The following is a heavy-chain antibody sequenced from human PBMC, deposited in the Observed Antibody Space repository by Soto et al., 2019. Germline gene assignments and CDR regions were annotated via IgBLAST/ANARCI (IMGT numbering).Heavy chain of an antibody. V-gene: IGHV1-18*01. D-gene: IGHD6-19*01. CDR2: ISAYNGNT. CDR3: ARVGAHGSSTGWYGYFQH. Sequence: GASVKVSCKASGYTFTSYGISWVRQAPGQGLEWMGWISAYNGNTNDAQNLQGRVTMTTDTSTSTAYMELRSLRSDDTAVYYCARVGAHGSSTGWYGYFQHWGQGTLVSVSS. CDR1: GYTFTSYG. J-gene: IGHJ1*01.